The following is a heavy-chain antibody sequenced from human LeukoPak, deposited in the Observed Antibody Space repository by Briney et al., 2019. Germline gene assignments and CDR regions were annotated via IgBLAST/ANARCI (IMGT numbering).Heavy chain of an antibody. CDR3: ARDRYYYDSSGYLRFDY. CDR1: GYSISSGYY. CDR2: IYRSGST. J-gene: IGHJ4*02. D-gene: IGHD3-22*01. V-gene: IGHV4-38-2*02. Sequence: SETLSLTCTVSGYSISSGYYWGWIRQPPGKGLEWIGSIYRSGSTYYNPSLKSRVTMSVDTSKNQFSLKLRSVTAADTAVYYCARDRYYYDSSGYLRFDYWSQGTLVTVSS.